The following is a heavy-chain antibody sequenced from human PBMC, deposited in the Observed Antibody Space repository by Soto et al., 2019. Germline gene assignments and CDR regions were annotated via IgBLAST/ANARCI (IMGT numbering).Heavy chain of an antibody. CDR3: AKVADGRAYWYFDL. D-gene: IGHD6-13*01. CDR1: GFTFSSYA. Sequence: EVQVLESGGGLVQPGGSLRLSCAASGFTFSSYAMSWVRQAPGKGLEWVSAISGNGGSTYYADSVKGRFTISRDNSKNTLYMQMYSLRAEDTAVYYCAKVADGRAYWYFDLWGRGALVTVSS. CDR2: ISGNGGST. V-gene: IGHV3-23*01. J-gene: IGHJ2*01.